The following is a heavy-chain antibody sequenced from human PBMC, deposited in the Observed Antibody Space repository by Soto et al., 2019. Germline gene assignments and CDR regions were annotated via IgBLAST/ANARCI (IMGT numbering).Heavy chain of an antibody. CDR1: GDSVSSGDSY. CDR3: ARVPIVGVTGYGAFNI. D-gene: IGHD1-26*01. CDR2: VYYSGSS. V-gene: IGHV4-30-4*01. J-gene: IGHJ3*02. Sequence: SETLSLTCTVSGDSVSSGDSYWSWLRQPPGKGLEWIGFVYYSGSSFYKPSLESRVSISVDTSKNQFSLELSTVTAADTAVYYCARVPIVGVTGYGAFNIWGRGTMVTVSS.